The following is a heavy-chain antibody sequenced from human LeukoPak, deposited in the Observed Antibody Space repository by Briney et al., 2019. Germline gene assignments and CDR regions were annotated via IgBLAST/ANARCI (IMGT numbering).Heavy chain of an antibody. CDR3: ATLRSDSSGWYYFDY. D-gene: IGHD6-19*01. CDR1: GFTFRNYG. J-gene: IGHJ4*02. V-gene: IGHV3-30*02. Sequence: HPGGSLRLSCAASGFTFRNYGMHWVRQAPGKGLEWVALIWYDGSNKYYTDSVKGRFTISRDNSKNMLYLQMNSLGTEDTAVYYCATLRSDSSGWYYFDYWGQGTLVTVSS. CDR2: IWYDGSNK.